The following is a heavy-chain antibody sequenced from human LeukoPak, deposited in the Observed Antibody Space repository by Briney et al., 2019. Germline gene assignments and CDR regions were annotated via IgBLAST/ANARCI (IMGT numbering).Heavy chain of an antibody. J-gene: IGHJ4*02. CDR2: IYTSGST. CDR3: ARTKGAVAGPPVILYY. D-gene: IGHD6-19*01. CDR1: GGSISSGSYY. Sequence: SETLSLTCTVSGGSISSGSYYWSWIRQPAGKGLEWIGRIYTSGSTNYNPSLKSRVTISVDTSKNQFSLKLSSVTAADTAVYYCARTKGAVAGPPVILYYWGQGTLVTVSS. V-gene: IGHV4-61*02.